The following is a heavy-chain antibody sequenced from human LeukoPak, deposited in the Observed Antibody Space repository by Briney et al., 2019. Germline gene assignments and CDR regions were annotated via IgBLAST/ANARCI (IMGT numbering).Heavy chain of an antibody. CDR1: GYTFTSYD. Sequence: ASVKVSCKASGYTFTSYDINWVRQATGQGREWMGWMNPNSGNTGYAQKFQGRVTMTRNTSISTAYMELSSLRSEDTAVYYCARVYSSSWYYYYGMDVWGQGTTVTVSS. J-gene: IGHJ6*02. CDR2: MNPNSGNT. V-gene: IGHV1-8*01. CDR3: ARVYSSSWYYYYGMDV. D-gene: IGHD6-13*01.